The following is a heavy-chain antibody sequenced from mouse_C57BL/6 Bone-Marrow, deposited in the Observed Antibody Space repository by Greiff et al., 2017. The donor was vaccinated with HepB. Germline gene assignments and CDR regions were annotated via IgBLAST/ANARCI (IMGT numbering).Heavy chain of an antibody. J-gene: IGHJ4*01. V-gene: IGHV3-3*01. D-gene: IGHD1-1*01. CDR3: ARAYYYGSSYGVDY. CDR1: GFSINSDCY. CDR2: TFYSGIT. Sequence: EVQLVESGPSLVRPSQTLSLTCTVTGFSINSDCYWIWIRQFPGNKLEYIGYTFYSGITYYNPSLESRTYITRDTSKNQFSLKLSSVTTEDTATYYCARAYYYGSSYGVDYWGQGTSVTVSS.